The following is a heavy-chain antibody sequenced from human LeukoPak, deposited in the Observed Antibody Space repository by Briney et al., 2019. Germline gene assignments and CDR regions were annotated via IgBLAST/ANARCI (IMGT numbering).Heavy chain of an antibody. V-gene: IGHV4-4*09. CDR2: ICNSGGT. D-gene: IGHD6-19*01. Sequence: KSSETLSLTCTVSGDSISTYYWSWIRQPPGKGLEWLGCICNSGGTNYNPSLKSRVTISVDTSKNQFSLNLSSVTAADTAVYYCAKTGRPNNSGWYRWFDPWGQGTLVTVSS. J-gene: IGHJ5*01. CDR1: GDSISTYY. CDR3: AKTGRPNNSGWYRWFDP.